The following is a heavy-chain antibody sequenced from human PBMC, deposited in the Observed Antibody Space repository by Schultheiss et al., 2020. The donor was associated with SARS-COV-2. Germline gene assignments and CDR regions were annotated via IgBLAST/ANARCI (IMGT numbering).Heavy chain of an antibody. Sequence: SETLSLTCTVSGGSISSYYWGWIRQPPGKGLEWIGYIYYSGSTNYNPSLKSRVTISVDTSKNQFSLKLSSVTAADTAVYYCAKDPNGSGSYYMGKDYWGQGTLVTVSS. CDR2: IYYSGST. J-gene: IGHJ4*02. D-gene: IGHD3-10*01. CDR1: GGSISSYY. V-gene: IGHV4-59*01. CDR3: AKDPNGSGSYYMGKDY.